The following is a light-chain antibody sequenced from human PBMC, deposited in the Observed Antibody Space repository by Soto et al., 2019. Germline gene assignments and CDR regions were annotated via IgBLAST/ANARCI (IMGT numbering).Light chain of an antibody. CDR2: DVS. Sequence: EIVLTQSPGTLSLSPGDRATRSCRASQNISSYLIWYQQKPGQAPRLLIYDVSNRATGIPARFSGSGSGTDFTRTISSLEPEDFAVYYCQQRSNWPRTFGQGTKVDIK. CDR1: QNISSY. CDR3: QQRSNWPRT. J-gene: IGKJ1*01. V-gene: IGKV3-11*01.